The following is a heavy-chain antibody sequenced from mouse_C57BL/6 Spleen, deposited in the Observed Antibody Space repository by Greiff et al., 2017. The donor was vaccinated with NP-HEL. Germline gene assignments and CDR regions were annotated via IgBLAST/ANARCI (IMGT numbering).Heavy chain of an antibody. Sequence: EVQLQQSGPELVKPGASVKISCKASGYTFTDYYMNWVKQSHGKSLEWIGDINPNNGGTSYNQKFKGKATLTVDKSSSTAYMELRSLTSEDSAVYYCATLYYGSSPGYAMDYWGQGTSVTVSS. CDR2: INPNNGGT. D-gene: IGHD1-1*01. V-gene: IGHV1-26*01. CDR1: GYTFTDYY. CDR3: ATLYYGSSPGYAMDY. J-gene: IGHJ4*01.